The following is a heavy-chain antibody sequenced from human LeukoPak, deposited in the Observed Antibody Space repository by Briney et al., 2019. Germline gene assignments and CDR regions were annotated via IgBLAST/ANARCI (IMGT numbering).Heavy chain of an antibody. CDR3: ARDDRVVVAKLGWYFDL. J-gene: IGHJ2*01. CDR2: ISSSSSYI. CDR1: GFTFSSYS. Sequence: PGGSLRLSCAASGFTFSSYSMNWVRQAPGKGLEWVSSISSSSSYIYYADSVKGRFTISRDNAKNSLYLQMNSLRAEDTAVYYCARDDRVVVAKLGWYFDLWGRGTLVTVSS. V-gene: IGHV3-21*01. D-gene: IGHD3-22*01.